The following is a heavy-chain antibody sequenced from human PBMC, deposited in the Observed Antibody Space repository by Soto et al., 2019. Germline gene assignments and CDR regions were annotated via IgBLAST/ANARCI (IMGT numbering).Heavy chain of an antibody. CDR1: GGSINGGDDS. CDR3: AGVCREVRVATNSAFDI. J-gene: IGHJ3*02. D-gene: IGHD5-12*01. CDR2: IYYSGST. Sequence: QVQLQESGPGLVKPSQTLSLTCTVSGGSINGGDDSWCWIRQPPGTGLAWIGYIYYSGSTYYNPSHEGRSASPVDTSKDKFSMKLSSVTAADTAVYYGAGVCREVRVATNSAFDIWGQGTLVTVSS. V-gene: IGHV4-30-4*01.